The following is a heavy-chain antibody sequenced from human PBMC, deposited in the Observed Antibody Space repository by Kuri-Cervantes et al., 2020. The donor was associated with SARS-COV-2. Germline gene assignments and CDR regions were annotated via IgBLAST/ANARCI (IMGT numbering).Heavy chain of an antibody. CDR1: GGTFSSYA. Sequence: SVKASCKASGGTFSSYAISWVRQAPGQGLEWMGRIIPILGTANYAQKFQGRVTITADKSTSTAYMELSSLRSEDTAVYYCARACFDWLSGVPQCYFDYWGQGTLVTVSS. V-gene: IGHV1-69*04. CDR3: ARACFDWLSGVPQCYFDY. J-gene: IGHJ4*02. CDR2: IIPILGTA. D-gene: IGHD3-9*01.